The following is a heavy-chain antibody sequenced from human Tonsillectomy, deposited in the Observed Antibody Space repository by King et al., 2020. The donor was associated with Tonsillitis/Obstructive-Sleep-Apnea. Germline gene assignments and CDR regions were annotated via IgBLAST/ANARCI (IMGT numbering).Heavy chain of an antibody. V-gene: IGHV3-11*06. CDR1: GFTFSDYY. CDR2: ISSSSSYT. Sequence: VQLVESGGGLVKPGGSLRLSCAASGFTFSDYYMSWIRQAPGKGLEWVSYISSSSSYTNYADSVKGRFTISRDNAKNSLYLQMNSLRAEDTAVYYCARKKDFWSGYYDYWGQGTLVTVSS. D-gene: IGHD3-3*01. CDR3: ARKKDFWSGYYDY. J-gene: IGHJ4*02.